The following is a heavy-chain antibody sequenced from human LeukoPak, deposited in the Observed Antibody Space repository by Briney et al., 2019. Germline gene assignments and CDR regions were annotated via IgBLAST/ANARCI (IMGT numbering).Heavy chain of an antibody. CDR2: IYSGGST. D-gene: IGHD6-13*01. J-gene: IGHJ5*02. CDR3: ARVRAAAGTNNWFDP. V-gene: IGHV3-53*04. CDR1: GFTVSSNY. Sequence: GGSLRLSCAASGFTVSSNYMSWVRQAPGKGLEWVSVIYSGGSTYYADSVKGRFTISRHNSKNTLYLQMNSLRAEDTAVYYCARVRAAAGTNNWFDPWGQGTLVTVSS.